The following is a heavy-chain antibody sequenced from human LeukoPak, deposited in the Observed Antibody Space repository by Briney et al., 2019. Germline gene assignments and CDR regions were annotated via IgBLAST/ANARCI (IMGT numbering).Heavy chain of an antibody. Sequence: GGSLRLSCAASGFTFSSYSMTWVRQAPGKGLEWVSSISSSSSYIYYADSVKGRFTISRDNAKNSLYLQMNSLRAEDTAVYYCARDGPYYYDSSGYLGSDAFDIWGQGTMVTVSS. J-gene: IGHJ3*02. V-gene: IGHV3-21*01. CDR3: ARDGPYYYDSSGYLGSDAFDI. CDR2: ISSSSSYI. CDR1: GFTFSSYS. D-gene: IGHD3-22*01.